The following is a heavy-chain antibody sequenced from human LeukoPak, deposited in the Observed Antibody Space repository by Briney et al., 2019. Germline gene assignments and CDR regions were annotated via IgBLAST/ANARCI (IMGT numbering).Heavy chain of an antibody. CDR2: IYSSGST. V-gene: IGHV4-4*07. Sequence: SETLSLTCTVSSGSFRTYYWSWIRQPAGRGLEWIGRIYSSGSTNYNPSLESRVTMSVDTSKNQFSLKLSSVTAADTAVYYCARADWNYGYNWFDPWGQGTLVTVSS. J-gene: IGHJ5*02. D-gene: IGHD1-7*01. CDR1: SGSFRTYY. CDR3: ARADWNYGYNWFDP.